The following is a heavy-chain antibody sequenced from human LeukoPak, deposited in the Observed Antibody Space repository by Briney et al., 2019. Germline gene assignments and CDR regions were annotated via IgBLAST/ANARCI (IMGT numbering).Heavy chain of an antibody. J-gene: IGHJ5*02. D-gene: IGHD2-2*01. CDR1: GGSISSGVYY. CDR2: IYYSGST. V-gene: IGHV4-30-4*08. CDR3: ARDPGPYCSSTSCYFGNWFDP. Sequence: SETLSLTCTVSGGSISSGVYYWSGTRAPPGKGLEWIGYIYYSGSTYHNPSLKSRVTISADTSKNQFSLKLSSVTAADTAVYYCARDPGPYCSSTSCYFGNWFDPWGQGTLVTVSS.